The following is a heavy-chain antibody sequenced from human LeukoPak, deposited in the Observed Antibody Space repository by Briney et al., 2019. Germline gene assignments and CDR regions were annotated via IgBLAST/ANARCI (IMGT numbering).Heavy chain of an antibody. V-gene: IGHV4-39*01. Sequence: LSLTCTVSGGSISSSSYYWGWIRQPPGKGLEWIGSIYYSGSTYYNASLKSRVTISVDTSKNQFSLKLSSVTAADTAVYYCATDYGDTGYWFDPWGQGTLVTVSS. CDR2: IYYSGST. D-gene: IGHD4-17*01. CDR3: ATDYGDTGYWFDP. CDR1: GGSISSSSYY. J-gene: IGHJ5*02.